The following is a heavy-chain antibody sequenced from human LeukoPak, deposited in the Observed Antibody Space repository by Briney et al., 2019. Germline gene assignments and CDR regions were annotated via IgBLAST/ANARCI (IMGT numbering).Heavy chain of an antibody. CDR3: ATSTGGD. J-gene: IGHJ4*02. CDR2: ISSSSSTI. Sequence: TGGSLRLSCAASGLTFGSYSMNWVRQAPEKGLEWVSYISSSSSTIYYADSVKGRFTISRDNAKNSLYLQMNSLRVEDTAVYYCATSTGGDWGQGTLVTVSS. CDR1: GLTFGSYS. D-gene: IGHD1-14*01. V-gene: IGHV3-48*01.